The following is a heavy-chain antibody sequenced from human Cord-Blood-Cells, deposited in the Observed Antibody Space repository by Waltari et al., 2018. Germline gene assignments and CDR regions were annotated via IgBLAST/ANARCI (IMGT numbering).Heavy chain of an antibody. V-gene: IGHV3-9*01. D-gene: IGHD2-21*01. J-gene: IGHJ4*02. CDR2: ISWNSGSI. Sequence: EVQLVESGGGLVQPGRSLRLSCAASGFPFDDYPMHWVRQAPGKGLEWVSGISWNSGSIGYADSVKGRFTISRDNAKNSLYLQMNSLRAEDTALYYCAKDDLLEAYFDYWGQGTLVTVSS. CDR1: GFPFDDYP. CDR3: AKDDLLEAYFDY.